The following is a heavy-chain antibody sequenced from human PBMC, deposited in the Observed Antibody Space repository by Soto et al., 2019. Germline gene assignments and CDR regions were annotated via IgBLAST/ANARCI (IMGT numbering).Heavy chain of an antibody. Sequence: AGGSLRLSCAASGFSFSTYEMNWVRQAPGKGLEWVSYISKSGIDIYYADSVKGRSTISRDNANNSLYLQMNSLRAEDTAVYYCAPRKYGSFNIGAFDIWGQGTMVTVSS. J-gene: IGHJ3*02. V-gene: IGHV3-48*03. CDR2: ISKSGIDI. D-gene: IGHD1-26*01. CDR1: GFSFSTYE. CDR3: APRKYGSFNIGAFDI.